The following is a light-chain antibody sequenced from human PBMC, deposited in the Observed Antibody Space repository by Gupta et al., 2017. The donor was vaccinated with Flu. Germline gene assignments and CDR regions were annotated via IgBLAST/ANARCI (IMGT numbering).Light chain of an antibody. CDR1: SSNIGAGYD. CDR2: GNS. J-gene: IGLJ2*01. Sequence: QSVLTQPPSVSGPPGQRVTISCTGSSSNIGAGYDVHWYQQLPGTAPKLLIYGNSNRPAGVPDRFSGSKSGTSASLAITGRQAEEEADYYCQSYDSSRSVVFGGGTKLTVL. CDR3: QSYDSSRSVV. V-gene: IGLV1-40*01.